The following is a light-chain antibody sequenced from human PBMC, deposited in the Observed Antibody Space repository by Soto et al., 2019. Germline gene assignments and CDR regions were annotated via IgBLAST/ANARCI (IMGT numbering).Light chain of an antibody. CDR2: EVS. Sequence: QSVLTQPASVSGSPGQSITISCTGTSSDVGGYNYVPWYQQHPGKAPKLMIYEVSSRPLGVSNRFSGSKSGNTASLTISGLQAEDEADYYCTSYTSSSTLDVFGTGTKVTVL. J-gene: IGLJ1*01. V-gene: IGLV2-14*01. CDR1: SSDVGGYNY. CDR3: TSYTSSSTLDV.